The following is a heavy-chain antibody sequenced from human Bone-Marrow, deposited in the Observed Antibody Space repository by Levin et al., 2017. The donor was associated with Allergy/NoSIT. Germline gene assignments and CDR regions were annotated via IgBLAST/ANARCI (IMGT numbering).Heavy chain of an antibody. D-gene: IGHD2-8*01. CDR1: GYTFSTYA. CDR3: ARIVGYCTTNSCDH. Sequence: PGGSLRLSCEGSGYTFSTYAMHWVRQAPGKGLEWVAVISNDGNKKYHADSEQGRFSISRDNSKNTLYLQINSLRTEDTAVYFCARIVGYCTTNSCDHWGQGTLVTVSS. J-gene: IGHJ4*01. CDR2: ISNDGNKK. V-gene: IGHV3-30-3*01.